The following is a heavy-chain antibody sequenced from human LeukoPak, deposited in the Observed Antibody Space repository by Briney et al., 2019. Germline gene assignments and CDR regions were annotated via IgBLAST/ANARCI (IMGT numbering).Heavy chain of an antibody. CDR3: ANSLVGATRGY. D-gene: IGHD1-26*01. CDR2: ISGSSGSGRT. Sequence: PGGSLRLSCVASGITLSSYAMSWVRQAPGKGLEWVSGISGSSGSGRTHYIDSVKGRFIISRDNSKNTLYLQMNSLRAEDTAVYYCANSLVGATRGYWGQGTLVTVSS. V-gene: IGHV3-23*01. CDR1: GITLSSYA. J-gene: IGHJ4*02.